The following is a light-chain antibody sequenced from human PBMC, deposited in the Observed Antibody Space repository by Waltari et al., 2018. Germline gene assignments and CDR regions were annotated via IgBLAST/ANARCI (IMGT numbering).Light chain of an antibody. V-gene: IGKV2-30*01. CDR2: KVS. CDR1: QSLLYSVGYTY. J-gene: IGKJ1*01. Sequence: DVVMTQSPPSLTVTLGPPASIPFRSSQSLLYSVGYTYLNWFQQRPGQSPRRLIYKVSYRDPGVPDRFSGSGSGTDFTLKISRVEAEDVGVYYCMQGTHWPRTFGQGTKVEIK. CDR3: MQGTHWPRT.